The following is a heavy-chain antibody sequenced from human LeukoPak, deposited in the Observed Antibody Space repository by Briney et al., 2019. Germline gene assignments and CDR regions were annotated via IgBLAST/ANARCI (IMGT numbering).Heavy chain of an antibody. J-gene: IGHJ6*03. Sequence: SETLSLTCTVSGGSISDYYWSWIRQPPGKGLEWIGYIYRSGSINYNPSLKSRLTMSVDTSKNQFSLQLSSVTAADTAVYYCARDLGITGTDYYYYMDVWGKGTTVTVSS. CDR3: ARDLGITGTDYYYYMDV. V-gene: IGHV4-59*01. CDR1: GGSISDYY. CDR2: IYRSGSI. D-gene: IGHD1-20*01.